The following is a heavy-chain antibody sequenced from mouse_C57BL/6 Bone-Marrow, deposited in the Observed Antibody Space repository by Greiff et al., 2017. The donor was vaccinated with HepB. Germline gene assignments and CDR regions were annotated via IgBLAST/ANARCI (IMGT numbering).Heavy chain of an antibody. Sequence: LKQSGAELVRPGSSVKLSCKDSYFAFMASAMHWVKQRPGHGLEWIGSFTMYSDATEYSENFKGKATLTANKSSSTAYMELSSLTSEDSAVYYCARSGDYGNYWAMDYWGQGTSVTVSS. D-gene: IGHD2-1*01. CDR1: YFAFMASA. V-gene: IGHV1-49*01. CDR3: ARSGDYGNYWAMDY. J-gene: IGHJ4*01. CDR2: FTMYSDAT.